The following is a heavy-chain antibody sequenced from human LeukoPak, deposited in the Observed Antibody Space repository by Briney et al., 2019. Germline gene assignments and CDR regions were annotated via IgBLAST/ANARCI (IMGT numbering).Heavy chain of an antibody. CDR2: IYYSGST. Sequence: NSSETLSLTCTVSGGSMSSYYWSWIRQPPGKGLEWIGYIYYSGSTNYNPSLKSRVTISVDTSKNHFSLKLGSVTAADTAVYYCARDRRYYDTSSTVYYDAMDVWGQGTTVTVSS. J-gene: IGHJ6*02. CDR3: ARDRRYYDTSSTVYYDAMDV. V-gene: IGHV4-59*01. D-gene: IGHD3-22*01. CDR1: GGSMSSYY.